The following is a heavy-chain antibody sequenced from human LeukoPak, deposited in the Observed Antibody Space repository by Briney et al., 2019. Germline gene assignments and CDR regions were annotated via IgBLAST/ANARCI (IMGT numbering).Heavy chain of an antibody. Sequence: PGGSLRLSCAASGFTFSSYYMNWVRQPPGKGLEWVGEINHSGSTKYNPSLKSRVTISIDTSKNQFSLKVSSATVADTAVYYCAGGPLTTLELFYYWGQGTLVTVSS. CDR2: INHSGST. CDR3: AGGPLTTLELFYY. J-gene: IGHJ4*02. D-gene: IGHD4-23*01. CDR1: GFTFSSYY. V-gene: IGHV4-34*01.